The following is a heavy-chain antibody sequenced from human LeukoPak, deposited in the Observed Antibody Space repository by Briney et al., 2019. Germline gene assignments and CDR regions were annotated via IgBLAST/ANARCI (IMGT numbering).Heavy chain of an antibody. CDR1: GFTFSSYA. J-gene: IGHJ6*02. Sequence: PGGSLRLSCAASGFTFSSYAMSWVRQAPGKGLEWVSAISGSGGSTYYADSVKGRFTISRDNSKNTLYLQMNSLRAEDTAVYYCAKGQARYFDWLQEYGMDVWGQGTTVTVSS. D-gene: IGHD3-9*01. CDR2: ISGSGGST. CDR3: AKGQARYFDWLQEYGMDV. V-gene: IGHV3-23*01.